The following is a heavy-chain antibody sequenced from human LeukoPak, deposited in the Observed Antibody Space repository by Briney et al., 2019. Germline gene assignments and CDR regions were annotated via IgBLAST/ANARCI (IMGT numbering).Heavy chain of an antibody. CDR3: AREGYTSGWHSSYYYMDV. J-gene: IGHJ6*03. V-gene: IGHV4-4*07. CDR1: GGSISSYY. CDR2: IYTSGNT. Sequence: SETLSLTCTVSGGSISSYYWSWIRQPAARGLEWIGRIYTSGNTNYNPSLKSRVTISVDMSENQFSLRLSSVTAADTAVYYCAREGYTSGWHSSYYYMDVWGKGTTVTVSS. D-gene: IGHD6-19*01.